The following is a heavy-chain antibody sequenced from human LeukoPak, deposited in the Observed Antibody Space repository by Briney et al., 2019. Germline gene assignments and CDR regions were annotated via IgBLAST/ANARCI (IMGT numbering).Heavy chain of an antibody. CDR3: ARDAGNWFDP. CDR1: GGSISSGGYN. Sequence: SETLSLTCTVSGGSISSGGYNWSWLRQPPGKGLEWIGYIYYTGITYYNPSLRSRVTISVDTSKNLFSLKLSSVIAADTAVYYCARDAGNWFDPWGQGTLVTVSS. V-gene: IGHV4-31*03. J-gene: IGHJ5*02. CDR2: IYYTGIT.